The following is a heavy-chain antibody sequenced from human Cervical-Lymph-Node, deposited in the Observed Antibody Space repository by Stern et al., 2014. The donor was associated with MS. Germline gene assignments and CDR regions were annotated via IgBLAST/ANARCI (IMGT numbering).Heavy chain of an antibody. CDR2: IYPDDSDT. D-gene: IGHD2-15*01. V-gene: IGHV5-51*01. CDR3: ARTVCSGGSCYTVPFDY. Sequence: EVQLVESGAEVKKPGESLKISCKGSGYSFSSHWIGWVRQMPGKGLERMGIIYPDDSDTRYSPSFKGQVTISADKSISTAFLQWSSLKASDSAMYYCARTVCSGGSCYTVPFDYWGQGTLVTVSS. J-gene: IGHJ4*02. CDR1: GYSFSSHW.